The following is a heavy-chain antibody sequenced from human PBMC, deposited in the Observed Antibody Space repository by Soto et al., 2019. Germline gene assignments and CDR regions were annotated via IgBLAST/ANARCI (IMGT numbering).Heavy chain of an antibody. J-gene: IGHJ5*02. CDR2: ISSHSSTL. CDR3: VRDGSGNLYLNWFDP. D-gene: IGHD6-19*01. Sequence: GGSLRLSCAASGFTFSSCSMNWVRQAPGKGLEWISYISSHSSTLYYADSVKGRFTISRDNAGNSLYLQMNSLRDEDTAVYYCVRDGSGNLYLNWFDPWGQGTLVTVSS. CDR1: GFTFSSCS. V-gene: IGHV3-48*02.